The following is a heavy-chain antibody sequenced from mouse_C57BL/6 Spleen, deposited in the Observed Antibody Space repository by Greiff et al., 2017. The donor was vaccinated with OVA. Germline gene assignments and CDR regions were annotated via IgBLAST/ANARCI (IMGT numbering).Heavy chain of an antibody. CDR3: ASPSRYDYDVGAMDY. V-gene: IGHV1-9*01. CDR1: GYTFTGYW. J-gene: IGHJ4*01. D-gene: IGHD2-4*01. CDR2: ILPGSGST. Sequence: VKLMESGAELMKPGASVKLSCKATGYTFTGYWIEWVKQRPGHGLEWIGEILPGSGSTNYNEKFKGKATFTADTSSNTAYMQLSSLTTEDSAIYYCASPSRYDYDVGAMDYWGQGTSVTVSS.